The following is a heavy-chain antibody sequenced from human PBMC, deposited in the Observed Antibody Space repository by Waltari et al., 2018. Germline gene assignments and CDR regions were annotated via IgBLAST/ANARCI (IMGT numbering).Heavy chain of an antibody. CDR3: ARGGMTTRNLDYYYYYMDV. J-gene: IGHJ6*03. CDR1: GSTFTSMA. Sequence: QVQLVQSGAEVKKPGPPGKVPGKPSGSTFTSMAMHWVGQAPGQGLEWMGWINAGNGNTKYSQEFQGRVTITRDTSASTAYMELSSLRSEDMAVYYCARGGMTTRNLDYYYYYMDVWGKGTTVIVSS. CDR2: INAGNGNT. D-gene: IGHD4-4*01. V-gene: IGHV1-3*03.